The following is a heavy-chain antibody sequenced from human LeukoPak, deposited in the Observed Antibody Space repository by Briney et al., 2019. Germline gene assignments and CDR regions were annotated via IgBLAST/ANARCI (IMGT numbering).Heavy chain of an antibody. CDR3: AKDAWEYSSSSLPYFDY. CDR2: IQYDGSDK. CDR1: GFTFNTYA. V-gene: IGHV3-30*02. D-gene: IGHD6-6*01. Sequence: PGGSLKLSCAASGFTFNTYAMHWVRQAPGKGLEWVAFIQYDGSDKYYADSVKGRFTISRDNSKNTLYLQMNSLRAEDTAVYYCAKDAWEYSSSSLPYFDYWGQGTLVTVSS. J-gene: IGHJ4*02.